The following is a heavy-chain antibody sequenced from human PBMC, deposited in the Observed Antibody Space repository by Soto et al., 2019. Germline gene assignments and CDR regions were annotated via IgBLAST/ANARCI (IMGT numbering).Heavy chain of an antibody. V-gene: IGHV3-53*01. CDR1: GFTVSSNY. CDR2: IYSGGST. Sequence: LRLSCAASGFTVSSNYMSWVRQAPGKGLEWVSVIYSGGSTYYADSVKGRFTISRDNSKNTLYLQMNSLRAEDTAVYYCATTSIAAAGTIAVAGFYFDYWGQGTLVTVSS. CDR3: ATTSIAAAGTIAVAGFYFDY. J-gene: IGHJ4*02. D-gene: IGHD6-13*01.